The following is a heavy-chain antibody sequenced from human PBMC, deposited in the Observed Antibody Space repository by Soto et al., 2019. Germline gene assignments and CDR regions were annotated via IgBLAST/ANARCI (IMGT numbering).Heavy chain of an antibody. CDR2: IWYDGSNK. CDR1: GFTFSSYG. Sequence: QVQLVESGGCVVQPGRSLRLSCAASGFTFSSYGMHWVRQAPGKGLEWVAVIWYDGSNKYYADSVKGRFTISRDKYKNTLYLQMSSLRAEDTAVYYCARVVGYGFDIWGQGTMVTVSS. CDR3: ARVVGYGFDI. D-gene: IGHD6-25*01. J-gene: IGHJ3*02. V-gene: IGHV3-33*01.